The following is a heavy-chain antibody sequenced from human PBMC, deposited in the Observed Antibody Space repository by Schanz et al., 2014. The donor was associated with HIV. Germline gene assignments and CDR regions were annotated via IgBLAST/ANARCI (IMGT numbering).Heavy chain of an antibody. V-gene: IGHV1-69*01. D-gene: IGHD3-10*01. Sequence: QVQLVQSGPEVRKPGASVKVSCKASGGTFSSYAISWVRQAPGQGLEWMGGIISIIGTANYAQNFQGRVTITADESTSTAYMELSSLRSEDTAVYYCARGEAITMVRGVIWGDFDYWGQGTLVTVSS. CDR1: GGTFSSYA. CDR3: ARGEAITMVRGVIWGDFDY. CDR2: IISIIGTA. J-gene: IGHJ4*02.